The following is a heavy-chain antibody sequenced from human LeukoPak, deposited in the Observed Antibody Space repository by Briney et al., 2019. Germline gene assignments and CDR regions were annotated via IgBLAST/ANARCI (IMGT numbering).Heavy chain of an antibody. D-gene: IGHD6-13*01. V-gene: IGHV1-18*01. Sequence: ASVKVSCKASGYTFTNYGISWVRQAPGQGLEWMGWISTYNGNTNYAQKLQGRVTMTTDTSTSTTYMELRSLRSDDTAVYYCAKVGYSSSWSDYYYYYMDVWGKGTTVTVSS. CDR3: AKVGYSSSWSDYYYYYMDV. J-gene: IGHJ6*03. CDR1: GYTFTNYG. CDR2: ISTYNGNT.